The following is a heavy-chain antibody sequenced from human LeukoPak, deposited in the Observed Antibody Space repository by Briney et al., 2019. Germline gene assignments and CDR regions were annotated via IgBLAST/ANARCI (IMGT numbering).Heavy chain of an antibody. V-gene: IGHV1-2*02. Sequence: APVKLSCKASGGTFSSYAISWVRQAPGQGLEWMGWINPNSGGTNYAQKFQGRVTMTRDTSISTAYMELSRLRSDDTAVYYCARDWDTAMVNIDYWGQG. CDR1: GGTFSSYA. J-gene: IGHJ4*02. D-gene: IGHD5-18*01. CDR2: INPNSGGT. CDR3: ARDWDTAMVNIDY.